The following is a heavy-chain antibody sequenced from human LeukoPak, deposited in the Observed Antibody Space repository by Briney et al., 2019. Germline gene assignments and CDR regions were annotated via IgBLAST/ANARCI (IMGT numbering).Heavy chain of an antibody. CDR2: MNPSGST. CDR1: GGSFSGYY. J-gene: IGHJ6*03. V-gene: IGHV4-34*01. CDR3: ARGRQDVTMIVVVMTAVSYYLDV. D-gene: IGHD3-22*01. Sequence: SETLSLTCAVYGGSFSGYYWTWIRQTPEKGREWIGEMNPSGSTNYNPSLKSRVTISVDTSKNQFSLELSSETAADTAVYYCARGRQDVTMIVVVMTAVSYYLDVWGKGTTVTVS.